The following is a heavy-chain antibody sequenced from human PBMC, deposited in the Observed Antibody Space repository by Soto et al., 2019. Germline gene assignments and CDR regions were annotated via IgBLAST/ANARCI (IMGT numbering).Heavy chain of an antibody. CDR2: IYYSGST. CDR1: GGSISSGGYY. J-gene: IGHJ6*02. Sequence: QVQLQESGPGLVKPSQTLSLTCTVSGGSISSGGYYWSWIRQHPGKGLEWIGYIYYSGSTYYNPSLKSRVTISVDTSKNQFSLKLSSVTAAVTAVYYCAREAVATIRGYYYGMDVWGQGTTVTVSS. CDR3: AREAVATIRGYYYGMDV. V-gene: IGHV4-31*03. D-gene: IGHD5-12*01.